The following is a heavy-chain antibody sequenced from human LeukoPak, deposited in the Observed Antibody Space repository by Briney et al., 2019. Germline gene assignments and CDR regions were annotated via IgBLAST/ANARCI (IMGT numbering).Heavy chain of an antibody. CDR2: ISGSGGST. Sequence: GESLRHSRMGTRFSFSNDAMGWVRQAPGKGLEWVSGISGSGGSTYYADSVKGRFTISRDNSKNTLYLQMNSLRVEDTAVCYCAKDRGRTWVQVANWGQGTMVTV. D-gene: IGHD2-15*01. J-gene: IGHJ4*02. V-gene: IGHV3-23*01. CDR3: AKDRGRTWVQVAN. CDR1: RFSFSNDA.